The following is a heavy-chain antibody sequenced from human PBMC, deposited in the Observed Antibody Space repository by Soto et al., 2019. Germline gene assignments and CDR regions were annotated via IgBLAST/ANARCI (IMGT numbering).Heavy chain of an antibody. CDR1: GYTFTLYA. V-gene: IGHV1-3*01. D-gene: IGHD2-15*01. Sequence: QVQLVQSGAEVKKPGASVKVSCKASGYTFTLYAMHWVRQAPGQRLEWMGWVNAGNGNTKYSQKFQGRVTITRDTSASTAYMELSSLRSDDTAVYYCARESGSGGSWDWFDPWGQGTLVTVSS. CDR3: ARESGSGGSWDWFDP. CDR2: VNAGNGNT. J-gene: IGHJ5*02.